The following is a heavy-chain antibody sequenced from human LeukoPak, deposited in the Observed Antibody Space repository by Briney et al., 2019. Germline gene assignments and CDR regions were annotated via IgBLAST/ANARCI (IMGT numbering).Heavy chain of an antibody. CDR1: GGTFSSYA. CDR2: IIPIFGTA. CDR3: ARASSWELLIFDY. J-gene: IGHJ4*02. V-gene: IGHV1-69*06. D-gene: IGHD1-26*01. Sequence: SVKVSCKASGGTFSSYAISWVRQAPGQGLEWMGGIIPIFGTANYAQKFQGRVTITADKSTSTAYMELSSLRSEDTAVYYCARASSWELLIFDYWGQGTLVTVCS.